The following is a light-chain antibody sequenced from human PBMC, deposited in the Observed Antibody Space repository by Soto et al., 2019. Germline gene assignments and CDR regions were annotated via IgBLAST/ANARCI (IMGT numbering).Light chain of an antibody. Sequence: QSALTQPRSVSGSPGQSVTISCTGTSSDVGAYNYVSWYQQEPGKAPKLMIYDVIKRPSGVPDRFSGSKSDNAASLTISGLQAEDEADYYCCSYAGTYTYGFGTGTKLTAL. CDR2: DVI. V-gene: IGLV2-11*01. CDR1: SSDVGAYNY. J-gene: IGLJ1*01. CDR3: CSYAGTYTYG.